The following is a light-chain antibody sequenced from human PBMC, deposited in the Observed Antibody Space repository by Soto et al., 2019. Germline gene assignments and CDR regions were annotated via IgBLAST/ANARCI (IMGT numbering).Light chain of an antibody. CDR1: QTISSW. CDR2: KAS. J-gene: IGKJ1*01. CDR3: QHYNSYSEA. V-gene: IGKV1-5*03. Sequence: DIQMAQSTSTLSVSVGDRVTITCRASQTISSWLAWYQQKPGKAPKLLIYKASTLKSGVPSRFSGSGSGTEFTLTISSLQPDDFATYYCQHYNSYSEAFGRGTKVDIK.